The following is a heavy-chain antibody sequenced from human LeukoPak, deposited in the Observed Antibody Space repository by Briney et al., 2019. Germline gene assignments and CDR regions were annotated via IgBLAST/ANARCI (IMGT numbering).Heavy chain of an antibody. V-gene: IGHV3-7*01. D-gene: IGHD2-2*01. Sequence: GGSLRLSCAASGFTFSSYWMSWVRQAPGKGLEWVANIKQDGSEKYYVDSVKGRFTISRDNAKNSLYLQMNSLRAEDPAVYYCARYGSSRGAYYYGMDVWGQGTTVTVSS. CDR1: GFTFSSYW. J-gene: IGHJ6*02. CDR3: ARYGSSRGAYYYGMDV. CDR2: IKQDGSEK.